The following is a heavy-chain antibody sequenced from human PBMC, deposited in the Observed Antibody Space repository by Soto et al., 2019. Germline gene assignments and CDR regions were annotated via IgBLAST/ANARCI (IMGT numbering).Heavy chain of an antibody. Sequence: QPGGSLRLSCAASGFTFSSYSMNWVRQAPGKGLEWVSYISSSSSTIYYADPVKGRFTISRDNAKNSLYLQMNSLRDEDTAVYYCARDLYVGVTSDLYGMDVWGQGTTVTVSS. D-gene: IGHD1-26*01. CDR1: GFTFSSYS. V-gene: IGHV3-48*02. CDR3: ARDLYVGVTSDLYGMDV. J-gene: IGHJ6*02. CDR2: ISSSSSTI.